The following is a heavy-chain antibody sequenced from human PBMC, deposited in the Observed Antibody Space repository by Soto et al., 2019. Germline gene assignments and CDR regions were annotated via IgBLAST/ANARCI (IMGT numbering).Heavy chain of an antibody. CDR1: GDSITSGGYY. J-gene: IGHJ4*02. Sequence: PSETLSLACNVSGDSITSGGYYWSWLRQQPGKGLEWIGYVYHSGSTYYNPSLKSRVTMSVDTSKNQFSLKLSSVTVADTAVYYCARSNGDYGDYWSQATLVTVSS. V-gene: IGHV4-61*08. CDR2: VYHSGST. D-gene: IGHD4-17*01. CDR3: ARSNGDYGDY.